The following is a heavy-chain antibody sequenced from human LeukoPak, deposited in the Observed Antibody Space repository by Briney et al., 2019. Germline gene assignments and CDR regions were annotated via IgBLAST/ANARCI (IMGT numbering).Heavy chain of an antibody. CDR1: GGSISSYY. Sequence: PSETLSLTCTVSGGSISSYYWSWIRQPPGKGLEWIGYIYYSGSTNYNPSLKSRVTISVDTSKNQFSLKLSSVTAADTAVYYCVRYRQEIFDYWGQGTLVTVSS. J-gene: IGHJ4*02. V-gene: IGHV4-59*08. CDR2: IYYSGST. CDR3: VRYRQEIFDY. D-gene: IGHD1-1*01.